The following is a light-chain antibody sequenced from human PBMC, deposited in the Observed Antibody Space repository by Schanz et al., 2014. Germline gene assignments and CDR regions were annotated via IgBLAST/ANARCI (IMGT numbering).Light chain of an antibody. V-gene: IGKV3-15*01. J-gene: IGKJ2*01. CDR2: DAS. Sequence: EIVMTQSPATLSVSPGERATLSCRASQSVRNNLAWYQQRPGQAPRLLIYDASTRATGIPARFSGSGSGTEFTLTITTLQSEDFAVYYCQQYNKWPLYTFGQGTKLEIK. CDR1: QSVRNN. CDR3: QQYNKWPLYT.